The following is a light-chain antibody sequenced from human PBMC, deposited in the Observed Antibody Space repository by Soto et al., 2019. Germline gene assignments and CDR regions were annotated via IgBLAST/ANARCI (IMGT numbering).Light chain of an antibody. CDR2: GAY. V-gene: IGKV3-15*01. Sequence: EIVMTQSPAILSVSPGERATLSCRASQSVSSNLAWYQQQPGQAPRLLIYGAYTRATGIPARFSGSGSGTEFTLTISRLQSEDFAVYYCQQYNNWPRTFGQGTTVEIK. CDR1: QSVSSN. J-gene: IGKJ1*01. CDR3: QQYNNWPRT.